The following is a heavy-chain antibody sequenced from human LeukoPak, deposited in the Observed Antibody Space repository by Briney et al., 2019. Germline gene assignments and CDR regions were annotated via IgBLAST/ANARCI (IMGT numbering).Heavy chain of an antibody. J-gene: IGHJ4*02. CDR3: AKRKGGHGSGSFDY. Sequence: GGSLRLSCAASGFTLSTHGMHWVRQAPGKGLEWVAVLWYDGSNKYYADSVKGRFTISRDNPKNTLYLQMNSLRVEDTAVYYCAKRKGGHGSGSFDYWGQGTVVTVSS. CDR1: GFTLSTHG. D-gene: IGHD3-10*01. V-gene: IGHV3-33*06. CDR2: LWYDGSNK.